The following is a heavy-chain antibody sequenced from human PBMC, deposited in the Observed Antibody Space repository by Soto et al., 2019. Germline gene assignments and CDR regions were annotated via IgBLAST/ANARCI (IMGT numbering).Heavy chain of an antibody. CDR2: FCYTGST. V-gene: IGHV4-59*01. CDR3: AKSRGDSSGYYRYGH. J-gene: IGHJ5*02. D-gene: IGHD3-22*01. CDR1: GGSISGRC. Sequence: PSETMSITCTVSGGSISGRCWSWIRQPQGTGLEWIGYFCYTGSTNYNPSLKSRVTISVDRCKTHCSLKLTSVTAADTAVDYCAKSRGDSSGYYRYGHWGKGTRVTVSS.